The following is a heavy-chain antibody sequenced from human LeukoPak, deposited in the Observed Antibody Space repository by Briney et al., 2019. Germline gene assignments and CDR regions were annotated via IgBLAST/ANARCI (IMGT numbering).Heavy chain of an antibody. Sequence: ASVKVSCKASGYTFTGYYMHWVRQAPGQGLEWMGRIHPHSGDTKYAQKFQGRVTMTRDTSISTAYLELSRLRSDDTAVYYCARDEDVGDCSTTSCGWFDPWGQGTLVTVSS. CDR3: ARDEDVGDCSTTSCGWFDP. J-gene: IGHJ5*02. CDR1: GYTFTGYY. CDR2: IHPHSGDT. V-gene: IGHV1-2*06. D-gene: IGHD2-2*01.